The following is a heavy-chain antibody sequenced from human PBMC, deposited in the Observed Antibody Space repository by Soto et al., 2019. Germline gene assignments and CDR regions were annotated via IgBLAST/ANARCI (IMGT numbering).Heavy chain of an antibody. CDR2: ISSDGGT. D-gene: IGHD6-19*01. CDR3: ARDVIAVAGSADY. Sequence: PGGSLRLSCAASAFTVRSNYMSWVRQAPGKGLEWVSAISSDGGTYYTDSVKGRSTISRDKSKNTLYLQMNDLTAEDTAVYYCARDVIAVAGSADYWGQGTLVTVSS. CDR1: AFTVRSNY. J-gene: IGHJ4*02. V-gene: IGHV3-53*01.